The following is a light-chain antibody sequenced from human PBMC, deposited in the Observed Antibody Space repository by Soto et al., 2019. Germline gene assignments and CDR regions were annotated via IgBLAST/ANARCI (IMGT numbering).Light chain of an antibody. CDR2: AAS. CDR1: QGVSSR. Sequence: DLPMTQSPSSVSASVGDRVTITCRASQGVSSRLAWYQQKPGKAPKLLIYAASNLQSGVPSRFSGSGFGTDFTLTISSLQPEDFATYYCQQTDSFPLTFGGGTKVEI. J-gene: IGKJ4*01. CDR3: QQTDSFPLT. V-gene: IGKV1-12*01.